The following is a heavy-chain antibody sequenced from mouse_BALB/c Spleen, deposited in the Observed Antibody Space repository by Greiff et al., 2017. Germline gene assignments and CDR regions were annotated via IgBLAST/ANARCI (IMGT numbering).Heavy chain of an antibody. CDR2: INPSTGYT. V-gene: IGHV1-7*01. CDR3: AKSTVVALAY. D-gene: IGHD1-1*01. Sequence: VQLQQSGAELAKPGASVKMSCKASGYTFTSYWMHWVKQRPGQGLEWIGYINPSTGYTEYNQKFKDKATLTADKSSSTAYMQLSSLTSEDSAVYYCAKSTVVALAYWGQGTLVTVSA. J-gene: IGHJ3*01. CDR1: GYTFTSYW.